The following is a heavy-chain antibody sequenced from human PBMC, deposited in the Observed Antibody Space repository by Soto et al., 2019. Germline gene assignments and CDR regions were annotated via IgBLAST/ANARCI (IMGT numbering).Heavy chain of an antibody. V-gene: IGHV4-39*01. Sequence: QLQLQESGPGLVKPSETLSLTCTVSGGSISSSSYYWGWIRQPPGKGLEWIGSIYYSGSTYYNPSLKSRVTISVDTSKNQFSLKLSSVTAADTAVYYCARHPRTRYCSSTSCPPYYYYYMDVWGKGTTVTVSS. CDR2: IYYSGST. J-gene: IGHJ6*03. CDR1: GGSISSSSYY. CDR3: ARHPRTRYCSSTSCPPYYYYYMDV. D-gene: IGHD2-2*01.